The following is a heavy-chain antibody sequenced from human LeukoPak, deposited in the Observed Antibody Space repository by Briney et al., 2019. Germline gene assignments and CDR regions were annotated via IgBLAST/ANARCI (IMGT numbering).Heavy chain of an antibody. Sequence: SGPTLVNPTQTLTLTCTYSGFSLSSSGMCVNWIRQPPGKALEWLARIDWDDDKYYRTSLETRLTISKDTSKNQVVLTMTNMDPVDTATYYCARTKVAATPLDAVDIWGQGTMVTVSS. CDR3: ARTKVAATPLDAVDI. V-gene: IGHV2-70*11. CDR1: GFSLSSSGMC. J-gene: IGHJ3*02. D-gene: IGHD2-15*01. CDR2: IDWDDDK.